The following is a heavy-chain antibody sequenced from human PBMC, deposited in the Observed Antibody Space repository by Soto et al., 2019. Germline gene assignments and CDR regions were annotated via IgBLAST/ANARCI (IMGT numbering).Heavy chain of an antibody. D-gene: IGHD4-17*01. CDR1: GFTFSRYW. CDR2: ITNDGRGT. V-gene: IGHV3-74*01. Sequence: EVQLVESGGGLVQPGESLRLSCAASGFTFSRYWMHWVRQGPGKGLVWVVRITNDGRGTGYADSVKGRFTIYRDNAKNTLYLHINSLRAEDTAVYYCARDGYGDYPVDYWGQGTLVTVSS. J-gene: IGHJ4*02. CDR3: ARDGYGDYPVDY.